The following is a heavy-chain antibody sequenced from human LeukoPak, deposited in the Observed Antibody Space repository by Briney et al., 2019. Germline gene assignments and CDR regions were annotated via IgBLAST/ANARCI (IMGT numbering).Heavy chain of an antibody. CDR1: GYTFTSYY. CDR3: ARVRVSTVGATTYSLGDAFDI. CDR2: INPRGGST. J-gene: IGHJ3*02. Sequence: ASVKVSCKASGYTFTSYYMHWVRQAPGQGLEWMGIINPRGGSTSYAQKFQGRVTMTRDTSTSTVYMELSSMRSEDTGVYYCARVRVSTVGATTYSLGDAFDIWGQGTMVTVSS. V-gene: IGHV1-46*01. D-gene: IGHD1-26*01.